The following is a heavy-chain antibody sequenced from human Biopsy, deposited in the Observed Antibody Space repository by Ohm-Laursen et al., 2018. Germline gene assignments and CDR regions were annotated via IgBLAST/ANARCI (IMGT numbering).Heavy chain of an antibody. CDR3: TCRYGDSPL. Sequence: SLRLSCAASGFILNNYGLSWVRQAPGKGLERVSAIRGGGLTTFYTDSVKGRFTISRDNSKNTLSLQMNSLRAEDTAIYYCTCRYGDSPLWGQGTMVTVSS. CDR2: IRGGGLTT. D-gene: IGHD4-17*01. V-gene: IGHV3-23*01. J-gene: IGHJ3*01. CDR1: GFILNNYG.